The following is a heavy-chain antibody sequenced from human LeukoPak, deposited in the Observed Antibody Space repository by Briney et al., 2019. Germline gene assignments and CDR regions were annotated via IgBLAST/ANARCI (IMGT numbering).Heavy chain of an antibody. CDR1: GYTFTSYY. CDR2: ISAYNGNT. V-gene: IGHV1-18*04. CDR3: ARVSSGSYGDAFDI. D-gene: IGHD1-26*01. Sequence: ASVKVSCKASGYTFTSYYMHWVRQAPGQGLEWMGWISAYNGNTNYAQKLQGRVTMTTDTSTSTAYMELRSLRSDDTAVYYCARVSSGSYGDAFDIWGQGTMVTVSS. J-gene: IGHJ3*02.